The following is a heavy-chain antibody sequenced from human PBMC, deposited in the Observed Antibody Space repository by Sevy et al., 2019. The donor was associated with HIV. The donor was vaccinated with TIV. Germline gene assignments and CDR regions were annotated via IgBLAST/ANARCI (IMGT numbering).Heavy chain of an antibody. Sequence: GGSLRLSCAASGFTFSDYEMTWVRQAPGKGLEWISFFSRSGSTIYYADSVKGRFTISRDNAKNSLYLQMNSLRAEDTAVYYCARGLRYYDNINYSLFDYWGQGTLVTVSS. J-gene: IGHJ4*02. CDR1: GFTFSDYE. D-gene: IGHD3-22*01. CDR2: FSRSGSTI. CDR3: ARGLRYYDNINYSLFDY. V-gene: IGHV3-48*03.